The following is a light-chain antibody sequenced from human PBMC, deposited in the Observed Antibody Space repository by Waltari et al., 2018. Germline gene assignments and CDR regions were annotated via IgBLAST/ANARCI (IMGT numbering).Light chain of an antibody. J-gene: IGLJ1*01. Sequence: SYELTQPPSVSVSPGQTARIICSGDELPKQYGYWYQQKTGQAPVLVLYKDNKRPSGMPERFSGSRSERKVTLPSSGVQEEDEADYYCQSLDSSGTYVFGTGTRLTVL. CDR1: ELPKQY. CDR3: QSLDSSGTYV. CDR2: KDN. V-gene: IGLV3-25*03.